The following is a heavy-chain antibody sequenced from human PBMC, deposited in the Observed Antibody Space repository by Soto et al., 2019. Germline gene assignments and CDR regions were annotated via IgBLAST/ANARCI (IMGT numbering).Heavy chain of an antibody. J-gene: IGHJ6*02. CDR2: TYYRSKWYN. V-gene: IGHV6-1*01. D-gene: IGHD6-19*01. Sequence: QTLSLTCAISGDIVSSNTAAWNWIRQSPSRGLEWLGRTYYRSKWYNDYAGSVKSRISINPDTSKNQVSLQLNSVTPEDTAVYFCARGRGSGWNYYGMYVWGQGTTVTVSS. CDR3: ARGRGSGWNYYGMYV. CDR1: GDIVSSNTAA.